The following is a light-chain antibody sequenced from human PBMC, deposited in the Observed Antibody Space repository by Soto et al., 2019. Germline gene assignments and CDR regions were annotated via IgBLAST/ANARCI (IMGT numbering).Light chain of an antibody. J-gene: IGKJ2*01. Sequence: DIQMTQSPSTLPASVGDGVTITCRASQNISVWLAWYQQRPGKAPKFLIYDASNLETGVSSRFSGSGSGTEFTLTIRSLQPDDFATYYCQQYDSSSPTFGQGTKLEIK. CDR3: QQYDSSSPT. V-gene: IGKV1-5*01. CDR2: DAS. CDR1: QNISVW.